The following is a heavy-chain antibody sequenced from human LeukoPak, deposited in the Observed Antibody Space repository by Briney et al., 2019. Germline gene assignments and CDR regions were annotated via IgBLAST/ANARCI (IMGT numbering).Heavy chain of an antibody. Sequence: ASVKVSCKVCGYTLTELSMHWVRQAPGKGLGWMGGFDPEDGETIYAQKFQGRVTMTEDTSTDTAYMELSSLRSEDTAVYYCATRSSGWYEDFQHWGQGTLVTVSS. CDR2: FDPEDGET. J-gene: IGHJ1*01. CDR3: ATRSSGWYEDFQH. V-gene: IGHV1-24*01. CDR1: GYTLTELS. D-gene: IGHD6-19*01.